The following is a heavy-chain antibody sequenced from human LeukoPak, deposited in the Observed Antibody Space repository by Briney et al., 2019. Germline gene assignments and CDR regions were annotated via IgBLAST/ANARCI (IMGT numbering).Heavy chain of an antibody. D-gene: IGHD4-11*01. CDR1: DDSFSSHY. CDR2: ISYIGST. Sequence: SETLSLTCAVSDDSFSSHYWTWIRQPPGKGLEWIGYISYIGSTNYNPSLKSRVTISIDTSRNQFSLRLSSVTAADTAVYYCARGGGLQPSDYWGQGTLVTVSS. CDR3: ARGGGLQPSDY. J-gene: IGHJ4*02. V-gene: IGHV4-59*08.